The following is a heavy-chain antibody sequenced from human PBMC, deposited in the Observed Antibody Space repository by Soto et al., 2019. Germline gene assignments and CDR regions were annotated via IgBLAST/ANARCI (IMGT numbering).Heavy chain of an antibody. CDR2: INAGNGNT. J-gene: IGHJ3*01. V-gene: IGHV1-3*01. D-gene: IGHD2-2*01. Sequence: GASVKVSCKASGYTFTSYAMHWVRQAPGQRLEWMGWINAGNGNTKYSQKFQGRVTITRDTSASTAYMELSSLRSEDTAVYYCARDLPSSKPKLALFVWGHGTMVTVS. CDR3: ARDLPSSKPKLALFV. CDR1: GYTFTSYA.